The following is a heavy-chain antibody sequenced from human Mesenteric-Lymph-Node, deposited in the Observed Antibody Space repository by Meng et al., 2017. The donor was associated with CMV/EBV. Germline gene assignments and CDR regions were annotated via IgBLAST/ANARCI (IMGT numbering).Heavy chain of an antibody. CDR3: TKDLKRYGNSLFDS. Sequence: SGFNFFHNAMSWVRQAPGKGLEWVSAISGGGEKTIDADSVKGRFTISRDNSKNTLYLQMNNVRAEDTAVYYCTKDLKRYGNSLFDSWGQGALVTVSS. CDR2: ISGGGEKT. CDR1: GFNFFHNA. J-gene: IGHJ4*02. V-gene: IGHV3-23*01. D-gene: IGHD5-18*01.